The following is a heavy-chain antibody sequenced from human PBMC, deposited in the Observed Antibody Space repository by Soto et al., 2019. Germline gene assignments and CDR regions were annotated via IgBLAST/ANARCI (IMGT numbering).Heavy chain of an antibody. CDR1: GYTFTSYA. J-gene: IGHJ5*02. CDR2: INASNGNT. CDR3: AGDPDSHYNDSHASSYP. D-gene: IGHD4-4*01. Sequence: ASVKVSCKAFGYTFTSYAIHWVRQAPGQRLEWMGRINASNGNTNYSQKFQGRVTISADKFTGTAYMELTGLRSEDTAVYYCAGDPDSHYNDSHASSYPWGQGTLVTVS. V-gene: IGHV1-3*01.